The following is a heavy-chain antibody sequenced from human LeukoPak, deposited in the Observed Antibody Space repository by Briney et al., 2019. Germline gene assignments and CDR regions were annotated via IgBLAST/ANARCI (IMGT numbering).Heavy chain of an antibody. CDR3: ARRMEGDYGNWFDS. D-gene: IGHD4-17*01. V-gene: IGHV4-4*07. CDR1: GGALSSYY. J-gene: IGHJ5*01. CDR2: IFYSEST. Sequence: SETLSLTCTVSGGALSSYYWNWIRQPPEKGLEWIRRIFYSESTNYNPSRKSRVTMSVDTSKNEFSLTLSSVTAADTAVYYCARRMEGDYGNWFDSWGQGTLVTVSS.